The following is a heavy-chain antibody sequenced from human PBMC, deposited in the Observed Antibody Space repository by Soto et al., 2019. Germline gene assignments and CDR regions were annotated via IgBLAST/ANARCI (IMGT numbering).Heavy chain of an antibody. D-gene: IGHD3-22*01. CDR3: AKDRTTMIVVGHDAFDI. V-gene: IGHV3-23*01. J-gene: IGHJ3*02. Sequence: PGGSLRLSCAASGFTFSSYAMSWVRQAPGKGLEWVSAISGSGGSTYYADSVKGRFTISRDNSKNTLYLQMNSLRAEDTAVYYCAKDRTTMIVVGHDAFDIWGQGTMVTVSS. CDR1: GFTFSSYA. CDR2: ISGSGGST.